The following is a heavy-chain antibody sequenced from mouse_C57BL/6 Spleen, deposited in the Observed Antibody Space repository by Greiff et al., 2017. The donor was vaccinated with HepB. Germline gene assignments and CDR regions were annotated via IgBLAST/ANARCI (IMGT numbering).Heavy chain of an antibody. CDR1: GYTFTSYW. J-gene: IGHJ2*01. Sequence: VQLQQSGTELVKPGASVKLSCKASGYTFTSYWMHWVKQRPGQGLEWIGNINPSNGGTNYNEKFKSKATLTVDKSSSTAYMQLSSLTSEDSAVYYGARERSTTVVANFDYWGQGTTLTVSS. CDR3: ARERSTTVVANFDY. D-gene: IGHD1-1*01. V-gene: IGHV1-53*01. CDR2: INPSNGGT.